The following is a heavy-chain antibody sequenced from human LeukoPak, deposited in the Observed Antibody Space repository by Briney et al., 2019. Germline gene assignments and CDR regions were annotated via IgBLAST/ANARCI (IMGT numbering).Heavy chain of an antibody. Sequence: SETLSLTCTVSGGSISSNSYYWGWIRQPPGKGLEWIGSIYYSGSTYYNPSLKSRVTISVDTSKNQFSLKLSSVTAADTAVYYCASSPADRAGGLRFLEWLSPDRYYYYYYMDVWGKGTTVTVSS. CDR2: IYYSGST. CDR1: GGSISSNSYY. V-gene: IGHV4-39*07. J-gene: IGHJ6*03. D-gene: IGHD3-3*01. CDR3: ASSPADRAGGLRFLEWLSPDRYYYYYYMDV.